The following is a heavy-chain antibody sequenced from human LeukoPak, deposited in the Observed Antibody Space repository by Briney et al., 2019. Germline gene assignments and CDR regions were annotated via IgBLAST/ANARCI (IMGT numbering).Heavy chain of an antibody. CDR1: GFTFSTYG. Sequence: GGSLRLSCAASGFTFSTYGMYWVRQAPGKGLEYVSSISSNGNTYYANSVKGRFTISRDNAKNSLYLQMNSLRAEDTAVYHCARDPSCSGGSCYSEGVNWFDPWGQGTLVTVSS. V-gene: IGHV3-48*01. D-gene: IGHD2-15*01. CDR3: ARDPSCSGGSCYSEGVNWFDP. CDR2: ISSNGNT. J-gene: IGHJ5*02.